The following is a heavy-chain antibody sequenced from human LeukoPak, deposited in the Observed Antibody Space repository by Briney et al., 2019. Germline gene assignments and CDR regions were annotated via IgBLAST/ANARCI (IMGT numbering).Heavy chain of an antibody. V-gene: IGHV4-61*02. CDR1: GASISSGSYF. CDR3: ESTVFGVTYNWFDP. D-gene: IGHD3-3*01. J-gene: IGHJ5*02. CDR2: FHTSGGT. Sequence: SQTLSLTCTVSGASISSGSYFWRWVRQPAGKALEWIGRFHTSGGTNYNPSLESRVTISVDTSKNQFSLKLTSVTAADTAVYYCESTVFGVTYNWFDPWGRGTLVTVSS.